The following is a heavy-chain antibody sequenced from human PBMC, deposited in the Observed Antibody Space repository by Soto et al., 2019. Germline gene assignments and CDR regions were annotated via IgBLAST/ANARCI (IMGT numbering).Heavy chain of an antibody. CDR2: IYHSGNT. V-gene: IGHV4-4*02. J-gene: IGHJ4*02. D-gene: IGHD3-10*01. CDR1: GGSISSNNL. CDR3: ARVMRSGTHFDY. Sequence: SETLSLTCAVSGGSISSNNLWSWVRQPPGKGLEWIGEIYHSGNTNYNPSLKSRVTISVDKSKNQFSLKLSSVTAADTAVYYCARVMRSGTHFDYWGQGTLVTVSS.